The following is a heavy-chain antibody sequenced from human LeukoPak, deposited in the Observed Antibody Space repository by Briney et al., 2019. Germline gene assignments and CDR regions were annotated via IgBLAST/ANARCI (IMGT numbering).Heavy chain of an antibody. Sequence: SETLSLTCTVSGGSISSYYWSWIRQPPGKGLEWIGYIYYSGSTNYNPSLESRVTISVDTSKNQFSLKLSSVTAADTAVYYCARVNSGSYFSTYYFDYWGQGTLVTVSS. CDR2: IYYSGST. J-gene: IGHJ4*02. CDR3: ARVNSGSYFSTYYFDY. CDR1: GGSISSYY. D-gene: IGHD1-26*01. V-gene: IGHV4-59*01.